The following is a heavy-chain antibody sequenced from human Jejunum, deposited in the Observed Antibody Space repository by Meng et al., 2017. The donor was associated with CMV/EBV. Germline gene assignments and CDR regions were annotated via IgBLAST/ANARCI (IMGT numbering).Heavy chain of an antibody. CDR3: ARDTAGDY. CDR1: GFSFSSYW. J-gene: IGHJ4*02. D-gene: IGHD5-18*01. V-gene: IGHV3-7*01. Sequence: LSCPASGFSFSSYWMSWVRQAPGKGLEWVANIKQDGSEKYYVDSVRGRFTISRDNAKNSLYLQMNSLRAEDTAVYYCARDTAGDYWGQGTLVTVSS. CDR2: IKQDGSEK.